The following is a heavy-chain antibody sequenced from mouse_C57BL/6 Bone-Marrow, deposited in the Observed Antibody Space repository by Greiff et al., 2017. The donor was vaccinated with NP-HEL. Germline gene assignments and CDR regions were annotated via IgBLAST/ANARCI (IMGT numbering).Heavy chain of an antibody. J-gene: IGHJ4*01. CDR3: ARERYGYDYYAMDY. Sequence: EVQLQQSGPELVKPGASVKIPCKASGYTFTDYNMDWVKQSHGKSLEWIGDINPNNGGTIYNQKFKGKATLTVDKSSSTAYMELRSLTSEDTAVYYCARERYGYDYYAMDYWGQGTSVTVSS. D-gene: IGHD2-2*01. CDR2: INPNNGGT. CDR1: GYTFTDYN. V-gene: IGHV1-18*01.